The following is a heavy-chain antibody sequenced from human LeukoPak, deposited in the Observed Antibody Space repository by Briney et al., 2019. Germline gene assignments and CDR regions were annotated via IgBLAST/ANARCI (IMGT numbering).Heavy chain of an antibody. V-gene: IGHV3-74*01. D-gene: IGHD3-10*01. Sequence: GGSLRLSCTASGFTFSSYWMHWVRQAPGKGLVWVSRINSDGSTTSYADSVKGRFTISRDNAKNSLYLHMNSLRVEDTAVYYCAKVANYYYGSETYYFFEHWGQGTPVTASS. CDR1: GFTFSSYW. J-gene: IGHJ4*02. CDR3: AKVANYYYGSETYYFFEH. CDR2: INSDGSTT.